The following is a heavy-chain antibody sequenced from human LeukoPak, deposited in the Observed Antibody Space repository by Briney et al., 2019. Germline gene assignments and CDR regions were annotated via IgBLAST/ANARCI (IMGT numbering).Heavy chain of an antibody. CDR2: VSKSGDAT. J-gene: IGHJ4*02. V-gene: IGHV3-23*01. D-gene: IGHD2/OR15-2a*01. Sequence: GGSLRLSCAASGFTFSSRGMSWVRQAPGKGLEWVSSVSKSGDATYYGDSVKGRFTISRDNSKNTLYLQMNSLRVDDTAVYYCATFRGSIDPFDYWGQGALLTVSS. CDR3: ATFRGSIDPFDY. CDR1: GFTFSSRG.